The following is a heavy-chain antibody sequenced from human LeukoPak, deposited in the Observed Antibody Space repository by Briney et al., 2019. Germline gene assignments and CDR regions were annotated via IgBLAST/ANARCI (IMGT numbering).Heavy chain of an antibody. CDR2: IKEDGTEK. D-gene: IGHD3-16*01. V-gene: IGHV3-7*01. CDR3: ARDEEITLGTAC. Sequence: GESLRLSCAASGFTFNKYWMTWVRQAPGKGLEWVANIKEDGTEKYYVDSVKGRFTISRDNAKKSLYLEMNSLRAEDTAVYYCARDEEITLGTACWGQGTLVTVSS. J-gene: IGHJ4*02. CDR1: GFTFNKYW.